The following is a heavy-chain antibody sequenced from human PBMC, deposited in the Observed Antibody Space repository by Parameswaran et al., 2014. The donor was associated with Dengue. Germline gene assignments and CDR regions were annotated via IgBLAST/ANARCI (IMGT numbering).Heavy chain of an antibody. J-gene: IGHJ4*02. D-gene: IGHD2-15*01. CDR2: INTNTGNP. CDR3: ASSADVVVAATRDFDY. V-gene: IGHV7-4-1*02. Sequence: WVRQAPGQGLEWMGWINTNTGNPTYAQGFTGRFVFSLDTSVSTAYLQISSLKAEDTAVYYCASSADVVVAATRDFDYWGQGTLVTVSS.